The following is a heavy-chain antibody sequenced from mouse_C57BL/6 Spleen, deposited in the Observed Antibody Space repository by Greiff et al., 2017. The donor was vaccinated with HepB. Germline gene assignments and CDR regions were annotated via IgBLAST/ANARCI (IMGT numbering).Heavy chain of an antibody. CDR2: ISYDGSN. CDR1: GYSITSGYY. V-gene: IGHV3-6*01. J-gene: IGHJ2*01. Sequence: EVQLQESGPGLVKPSQSLSLTCSVTGYSITSGYYWNWIRQFPGNKLEWMGYISYDGSNNYNPSLKNRISITRDTSKNQFFLKLNSVTTEDTATYYCAREKYYGSTLLFDYWGQGTTLTVSS. CDR3: AREKYYGSTLLFDY. D-gene: IGHD1-1*01.